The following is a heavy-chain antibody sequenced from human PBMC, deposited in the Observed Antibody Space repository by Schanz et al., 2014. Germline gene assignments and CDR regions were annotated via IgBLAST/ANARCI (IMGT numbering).Heavy chain of an antibody. Sequence: EVHLVESGGGLVKPGGSLRLSCVASGFSFSDYHMTWIRQAPGKGLEWVSAISGSGGSTYYADSVKGRFTISRDNSKNTLYLQMNSLRAEDTAVYYCAKGLSLAVAESFDYWGQGTLVPVTS. CDR3: AKGLSLAVAESFDY. D-gene: IGHD6-19*01. CDR1: GFSFSDYH. V-gene: IGHV3-23*04. CDR2: ISGSGGST. J-gene: IGHJ4*02.